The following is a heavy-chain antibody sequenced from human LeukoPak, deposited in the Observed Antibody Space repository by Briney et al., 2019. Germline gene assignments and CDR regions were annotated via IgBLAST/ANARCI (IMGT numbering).Heavy chain of an antibody. Sequence: GGSLRLSCAASGFTFSSYAMSWVRQAPGKGLEWVSAISGSGGSTYYADSVKGRFTISRDNSKNTLYLQMNSLRAEDTAVYYCAKTITFGGVIAHYYDYWGQGTLVTVSS. J-gene: IGHJ4*02. CDR3: AKTITFGGVIAHYYDY. CDR1: GFTFSSYA. CDR2: ISGSGGST. D-gene: IGHD3-16*02. V-gene: IGHV3-23*01.